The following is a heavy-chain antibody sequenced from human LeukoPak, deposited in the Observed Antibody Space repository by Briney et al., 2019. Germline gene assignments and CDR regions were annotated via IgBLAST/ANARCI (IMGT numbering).Heavy chain of an antibody. CDR1: GFTFSSYG. Sequence: PGGSLRLSCAASGFTFSSYGMHWVRQALGKGLEWVEVISYDGSNKYYADSVKGRFTISRDNSKNTLYVQMNNLRAEDTAVYYCARIGYSSSSFDFWGQGTLVTVSS. J-gene: IGHJ4*02. D-gene: IGHD6-6*01. CDR2: ISYDGSNK. CDR3: ARIGYSSSSFDF. V-gene: IGHV3-30*03.